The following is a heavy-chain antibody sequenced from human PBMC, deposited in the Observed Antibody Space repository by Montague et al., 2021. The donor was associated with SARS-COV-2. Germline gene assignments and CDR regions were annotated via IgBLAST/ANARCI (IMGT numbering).Heavy chain of an antibody. Sequence: SETLSLTCSVSGASVSSRDYYWAWIRQPPGKGLEWIGSFYYSGNTYYNPSLRSRVTISVDASKNQFSLKLGSVAAADTAVYYCAGDSWRDSSGYFQAGLDYWGQGTLVTVSS. CDR2: FYYSGNT. CDR1: GASVSSRDYY. CDR3: AGDSWRDSSGYFQAGLDY. D-gene: IGHD3-22*01. V-gene: IGHV4-39*07. J-gene: IGHJ4*02.